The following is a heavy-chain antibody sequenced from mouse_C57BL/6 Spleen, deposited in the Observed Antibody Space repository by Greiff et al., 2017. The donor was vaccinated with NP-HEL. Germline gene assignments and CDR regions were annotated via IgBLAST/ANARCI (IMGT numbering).Heavy chain of an antibody. V-gene: IGHV1-82*01. J-gene: IGHJ2*01. Sequence: VQLQQSGPELVKPGASVKISCKASGYAFSSSWMNWVKQRPGKGLEWIGRIYPGDGDTNYNGKFKGKATLTADKSSSTAYMQLSSLTSEDSAVYFCARLYYGSSFDYGGQGTTLTVSS. D-gene: IGHD1-1*01. CDR2: IYPGDGDT. CDR3: ARLYYGSSFDY. CDR1: GYAFSSSW.